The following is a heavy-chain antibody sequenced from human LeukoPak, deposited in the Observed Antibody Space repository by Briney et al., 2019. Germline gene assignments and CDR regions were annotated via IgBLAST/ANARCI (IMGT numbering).Heavy chain of an antibody. J-gene: IGHJ4*02. CDR3: ARGFYDILTGFDY. D-gene: IGHD3-9*01. Sequence: GASVKVSCKASGGTFSSYAISWVRQAPGQGLEWMGGIIPIFGTANYAQKFQGRVTITTDESTGTAYMELSSLRSEDTAVYYCARGFYDILTGFDYWGQGTLVTVSS. CDR2: IIPIFGTA. CDR1: GGTFSSYA. V-gene: IGHV1-69*05.